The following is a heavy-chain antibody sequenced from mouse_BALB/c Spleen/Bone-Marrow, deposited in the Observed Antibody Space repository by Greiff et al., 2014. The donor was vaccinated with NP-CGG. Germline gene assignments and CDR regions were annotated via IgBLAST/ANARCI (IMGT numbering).Heavy chain of an antibody. V-gene: IGHV14-3*02. D-gene: IGHD1-1*01. CDR2: IDPANGNT. CDR3: AIYYYGSSGFAY. CDR1: GFNIKDTY. J-gene: IGHJ3*01. Sequence: EVQLQQSGAELVKPGASVKLSCTAPGFNIKDTYMHWVKQRPEQGLEWIGRIDPANGNTKYDPKFQGKDTITADTSSNTAYLQLSSLTSVDTAVYYCAIYYYGSSGFAYWGQGTLVTVSA.